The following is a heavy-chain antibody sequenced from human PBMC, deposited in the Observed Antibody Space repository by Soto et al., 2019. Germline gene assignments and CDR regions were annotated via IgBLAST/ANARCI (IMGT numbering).Heavy chain of an antibody. CDR3: AAAAIPVAGRHPDF. J-gene: IGHJ4*02. D-gene: IGHD6-19*01. Sequence: QVQLVQSGAEVKRPGASVKVSCKASGYMFTGFYLHWVRLAPGQGLEWMGWINPINGVTTYAKTFQGRVTMTRDSSISTAYMELSSLRSDDTAVYFCAAAAIPVAGRHPDFWGQGTVVTVS. CDR2: INPINGVT. CDR1: GYMFTGFY. V-gene: IGHV1-2*02.